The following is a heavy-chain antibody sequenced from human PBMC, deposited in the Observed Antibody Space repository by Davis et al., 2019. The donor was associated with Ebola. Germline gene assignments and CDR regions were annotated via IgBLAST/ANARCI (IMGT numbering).Heavy chain of an antibody. CDR2: FSAYNGNT. D-gene: IGHD1-1*01. CDR3: ARAQFPTTSDH. J-gene: IGHJ4*02. CDR1: GYTFTGHY. V-gene: IGHV1-18*04. Sequence: ASVKVSCKASGYTFTGHYIQWVRQAPGQGLEWMGWFSAYNGNTNYAQKLQGRVTMTTDTSTSTAYMEVGSLKSDDTAVYYCARAQFPTTSDHWGQGTLVTVSS.